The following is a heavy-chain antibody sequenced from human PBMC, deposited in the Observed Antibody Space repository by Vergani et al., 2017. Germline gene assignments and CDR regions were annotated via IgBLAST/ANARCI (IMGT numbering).Heavy chain of an antibody. CDR3: ARVFSRRGPAMALSWFDP. CDR2: INPSGGNT. D-gene: IGHD5-18*01. Sequence: QVQLVQSGAEVKKPGASVKVSCKASGYTFTRYYMHWVRQAPGQGLEWMGIINPSGGNTNYAQKFQGRVTMTRDTSTSTVYMELSSLRSEDTAVCYCARVFSRRGPAMALSWFDPWGQGTLVTVSS. V-gene: IGHV1-46*01. J-gene: IGHJ5*02. CDR1: GYTFTRYY.